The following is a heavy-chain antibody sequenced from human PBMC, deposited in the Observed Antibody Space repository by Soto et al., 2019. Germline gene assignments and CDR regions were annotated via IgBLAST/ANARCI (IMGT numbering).Heavy chain of an antibody. J-gene: IGHJ3*02. V-gene: IGHV3-15*07. CDR1: GFTFSNAW. CDR2: FKSKTDGGTT. CDR3: TTGLGGAGAFEI. D-gene: IGHD3-10*01. Sequence: EVQLVESGGGLVKPGGSLRLSCAASGFTFSNAWMNWVRQAPGKGLEWVGRFKSKTDGGTTDYAAPVKGRFTISGDDSKNTLYLQMNSLKTADTAVYYCTTGLGGAGAFEIWGQGTMVTVSS.